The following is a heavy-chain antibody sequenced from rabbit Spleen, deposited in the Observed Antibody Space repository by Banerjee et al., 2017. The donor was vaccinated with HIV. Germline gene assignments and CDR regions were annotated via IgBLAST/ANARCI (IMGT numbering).Heavy chain of an antibody. D-gene: IGHD4-2*01. CDR3: ARDAAGREDFNL. CDR1: GFSFGSNAY. V-gene: IGHV1S40*01. Sequence: QSLEESGGDLVKPGASLTLTCTASGFSFGSNAYMCWVRQAPGKGLEWIACIDVTKSGDTYYTNWAKGRFTISKTSSTTVALQMTSLTVADTATYFCARDAAGREDFNLWGPGTLVTVS. J-gene: IGHJ4*01. CDR2: IDVTKSGDT.